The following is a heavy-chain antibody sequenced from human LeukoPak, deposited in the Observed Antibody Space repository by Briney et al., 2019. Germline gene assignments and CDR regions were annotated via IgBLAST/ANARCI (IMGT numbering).Heavy chain of an antibody. Sequence: GGSLRLSCAVSGFTFSSYDMNRVRQAPGKGLEWISYISGSGSTIYDADSVKGRFTVSRDNAKNSLHLQMNSLRAEDTAVYYCARIHPYYHGSGSYLMGYYYFGMDVWGPGTTVTVSS. CDR1: GFTFSSYD. D-gene: IGHD3-10*01. V-gene: IGHV3-48*03. CDR3: ARIHPYYHGSGSYLMGYYYFGMDV. J-gene: IGHJ6*02. CDR2: ISGSGSTI.